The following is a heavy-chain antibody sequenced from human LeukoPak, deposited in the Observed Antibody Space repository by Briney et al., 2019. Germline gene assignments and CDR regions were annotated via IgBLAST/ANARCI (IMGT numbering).Heavy chain of an antibody. V-gene: IGHV3-23*01. CDR3: AKDENHPRGIWYFDL. D-gene: IGHD1-14*01. Sequence: WESLRLTCAASGVTFSSYAMSWVCHAPRAGLERVSSISSGGGTNNSDPVQGRFTISRENSKNTLFLQKHSLRAEDTAVYYCAKDENHPRGIWYFDLWGRGTLVTVSS. CDR2: ISSGGGT. CDR1: GVTFSSYA. J-gene: IGHJ2*01.